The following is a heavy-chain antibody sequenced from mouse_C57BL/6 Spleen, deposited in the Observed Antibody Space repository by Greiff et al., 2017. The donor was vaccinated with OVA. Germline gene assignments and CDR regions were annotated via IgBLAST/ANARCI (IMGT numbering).Heavy chain of an antibody. CDR2: IWRGGST. V-gene: IGHV2-5*01. D-gene: IGHD2-10*02. CDR1: GFSLTSYG. Sequence: QVQLQQSGPGLVQPSQSLSITCTVSGFSLTSYGVHWVRQSPGKGLEWLGVIWRGGSTDYNAAFMSRLSTTKDNSKSQVFYKMNSMQADDTAIYYCAKNGYGNSFDYWGQGTTLTASS. J-gene: IGHJ2*01. CDR3: AKNGYGNSFDY.